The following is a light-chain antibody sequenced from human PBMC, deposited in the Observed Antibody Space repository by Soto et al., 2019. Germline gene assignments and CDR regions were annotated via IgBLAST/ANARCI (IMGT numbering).Light chain of an antibody. V-gene: IGLV1-51*01. CDR2: DNS. CDR1: TSNIANNY. Sequence: QSVLTQPPSVSAAPGQKVTISCSGGTSNIANNYVSWYQHLPGAAPKLLIYDNSRRPPGIPDRFSGSRSGASATLGISGLQTGDEADYYCATWDSSLAAYVFGAGTKLTVL. J-gene: IGLJ1*01. CDR3: ATWDSSLAAYV.